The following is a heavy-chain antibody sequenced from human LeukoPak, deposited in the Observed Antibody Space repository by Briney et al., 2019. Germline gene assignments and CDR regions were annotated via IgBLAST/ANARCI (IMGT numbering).Heavy chain of an antibody. CDR2: INHSGST. J-gene: IGHJ4*02. D-gene: IGHD6-19*01. Sequence: PSETLSLTCAVYGGSFSGYYWSWIRQPPGKGLEWIGEINHSGSTNYNPSLKSRVTISVDTSKNQFSLKLSSVTAADTAVYYCAGLAGYSSGWYYFDYWGQGTLVTVSS. V-gene: IGHV4-34*01. CDR3: AGLAGYSSGWYYFDY. CDR1: GGSFSGYY.